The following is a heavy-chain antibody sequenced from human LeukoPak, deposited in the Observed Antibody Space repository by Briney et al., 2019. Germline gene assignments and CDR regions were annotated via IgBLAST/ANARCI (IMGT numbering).Heavy chain of an antibody. CDR2: IYYSGST. D-gene: IGHD3-22*01. Sequence: SETLSLTCTVSGGSISSGDYYWSWIRQHPGKGLEWIGYIYYSGSTYYNPSLKSRVTISVDTSKNQFSLKLSSVTAADTAMYHCAKTDSSGYYADYWGQGTLVTVSS. J-gene: IGHJ4*02. CDR3: AKTDSSGYYADY. V-gene: IGHV4-31*03. CDR1: GGSISSGDYY.